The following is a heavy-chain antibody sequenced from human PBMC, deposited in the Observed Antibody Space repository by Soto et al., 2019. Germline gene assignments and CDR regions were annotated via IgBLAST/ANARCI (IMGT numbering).Heavy chain of an antibody. CDR2: ISSSSSYI. CDR1: GFTFSSYA. V-gene: IGHV3-21*01. CDR3: ARDGAPYNWIPRTNAFDI. D-gene: IGHD1-20*01. J-gene: IGHJ3*02. Sequence: GGSLRLSCAASGFTFSSYALSWVRQAPGKGLEWVSYISSSSSYIYYADSVKGRFTISRDNAKNSLYLQMNSLRAEDTAVYYCARDGAPYNWIPRTNAFDIWGQGTMVTVSS.